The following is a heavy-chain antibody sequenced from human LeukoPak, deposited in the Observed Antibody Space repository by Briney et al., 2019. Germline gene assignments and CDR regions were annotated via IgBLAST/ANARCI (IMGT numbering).Heavy chain of an antibody. CDR1: GFTFSSYS. CDR2: ISSSSTYI. CDR3: ARGVAYYYGSGSYEYYFDY. J-gene: IGHJ4*02. V-gene: IGHV3-21*04. D-gene: IGHD3-10*01. Sequence: GGSLRLSCAASGFTFSSYSMNWVRQAPGKGLEWVSSISSSSTYIYYADSVKGRFTISRDNAKNSLYLQMNSLRAEDTAVYYCARGVAYYYGSGSYEYYFDYWGQGTLVTVSS.